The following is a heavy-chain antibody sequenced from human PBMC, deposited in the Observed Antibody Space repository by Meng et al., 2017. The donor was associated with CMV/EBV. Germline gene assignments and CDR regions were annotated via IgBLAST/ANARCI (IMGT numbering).Heavy chain of an antibody. D-gene: IGHD3-3*01. CDR2: ISSSSSTI. Sequence: LSLTCAASGFTFSSYSMNWVRQAPGKGLEWVSYISSSSSTIYYADSVKGRFTISRDNATNSLYLQMNSLRAEDTAVYYCARDDYDFWSGYYYGYYYYYGMDVWGQGTTVTVSS. V-gene: IGHV3-48*04. J-gene: IGHJ6*02. CDR3: ARDDYDFWSGYYYGYYYYYGMDV. CDR1: GFTFSSYS.